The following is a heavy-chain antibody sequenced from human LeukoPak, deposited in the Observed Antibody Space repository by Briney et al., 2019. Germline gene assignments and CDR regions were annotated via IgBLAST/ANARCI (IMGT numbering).Heavy chain of an antibody. CDR3: RAVGGVVDSFDI. Sequence: GGSLRLSCAASGFTFSNYGMHWVRQAPGKGLEWVTFIRYDGSNKYYTDFVKGRFTISRDNSKNTLYMQMNSLRPEDTAVYYCRAVGGVVDSFDIWGQGTMVTVCS. D-gene: IGHD2-8*02. V-gene: IGHV3-30*02. J-gene: IGHJ3*02. CDR1: GFTFSNYG. CDR2: IRYDGSNK.